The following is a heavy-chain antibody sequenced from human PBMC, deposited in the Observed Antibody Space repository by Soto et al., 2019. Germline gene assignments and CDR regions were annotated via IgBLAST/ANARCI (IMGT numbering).Heavy chain of an antibody. Sequence: QPGGSLRLSCVASGFTVSSNYMSWVRQAPGQGLEWVSALYTAGNSYYADSVRGRFTISRDDSRNTLFLQMNSLRAEDTAVYYCARDKGGGWYYFDSWGQGTRVTVSS. V-gene: IGHV3-53*01. CDR2: LYTAGNS. CDR3: ARDKGGGWYYFDS. CDR1: GFTVSSNY. D-gene: IGHD6-19*01. J-gene: IGHJ4*02.